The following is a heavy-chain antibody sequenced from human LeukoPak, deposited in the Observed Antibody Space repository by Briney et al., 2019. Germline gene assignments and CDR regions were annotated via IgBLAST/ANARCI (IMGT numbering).Heavy chain of an antibody. CDR1: GYSISSGYY. Sequence: SETLSLTCTVSGYSISSGYYWGWIRQPPGKGLEWIGSIYHSGSTYYNPSLKRRVTISVDTSKNQFSLKLSSVTAADTAVYYCARGGKYYYDSSAGGPFDYWGQGTLVTVSS. J-gene: IGHJ4*02. D-gene: IGHD3-22*01. CDR3: ARGGKYYYDSSAGGPFDY. V-gene: IGHV4-38-2*02. CDR2: IYHSGST.